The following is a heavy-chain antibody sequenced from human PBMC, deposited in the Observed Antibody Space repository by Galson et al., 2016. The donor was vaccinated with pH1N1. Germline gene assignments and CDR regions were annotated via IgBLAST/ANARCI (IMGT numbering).Heavy chain of an antibody. CDR3: ATAGVVVSATGEY. Sequence: SVKVSCKASGDTFRDFYVHWVRQAPGQGLEWMGWINIKSGATKYTQKFQVKVTLNTDTSLNTVYMKLSRLTSDDTAVYYCATAGVVVSATGEYWGQGTLVTVSS. J-gene: IGHJ4*02. V-gene: IGHV1-2*02. CDR1: GDTFRDFY. CDR2: INIKSGAT. D-gene: IGHD2-15*01.